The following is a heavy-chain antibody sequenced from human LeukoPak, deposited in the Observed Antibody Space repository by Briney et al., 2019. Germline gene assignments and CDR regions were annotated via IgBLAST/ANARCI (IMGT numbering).Heavy chain of an antibody. V-gene: IGHV1-2*02. J-gene: IGHJ6*03. CDR3: ARNKAEWLRQTPYYYYYMDV. Sequence: ASVKVSCKASGYTFTGYYMHWVRQASGQGLEWMGWINPNSGGTNYAQKFQGRVTMTRDTSISTAYMELSRLRSDDTAVYYCARNKAEWLRQTPYYYYYMDVWGKGTTVTISS. CDR2: INPNSGGT. D-gene: IGHD5-12*01. CDR1: GYTFTGYY.